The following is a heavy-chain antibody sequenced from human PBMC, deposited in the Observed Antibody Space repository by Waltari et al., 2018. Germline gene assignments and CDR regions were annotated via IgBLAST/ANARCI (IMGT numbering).Heavy chain of an antibody. CDR1: TFSNAW. CDR2: IKSKTDGGTT. CDR3: TTGSRGPFWSGYYPFYYYYYGMDV. J-gene: IGHJ6*02. Sequence: TFSNAWMNWVRQAPGKGLEWVGRIKSKTDGGTTDYAAPVKGRFTISRDDSKNTLYLQMNSLKTEDTAVYYCTTGSRGPFWSGYYPFYYYYYGMDVWGQGTTVTVSS. V-gene: IGHV3-15*07. D-gene: IGHD3-3*01.